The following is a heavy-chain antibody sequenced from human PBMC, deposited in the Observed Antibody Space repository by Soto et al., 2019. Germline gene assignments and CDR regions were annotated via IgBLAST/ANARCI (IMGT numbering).Heavy chain of an antibody. Sequence: QVQLVQSGAEVKKPGASVKVSCKASGYTFTSYAMHWVRQAPGQRLEWMGWINAGNGNTKYSQKFQGRVTITRDTSASTAYMELSSLRSEDTAVYYCARGGYGSGSYYNDYWGQGNLVTVSS. J-gene: IGHJ4*02. CDR1: GYTFTSYA. CDR3: ARGGYGSGSYYNDY. D-gene: IGHD3-10*01. V-gene: IGHV1-3*01. CDR2: INAGNGNT.